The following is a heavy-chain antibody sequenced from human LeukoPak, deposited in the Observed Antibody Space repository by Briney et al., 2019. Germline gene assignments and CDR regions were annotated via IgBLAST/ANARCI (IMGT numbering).Heavy chain of an antibody. CDR3: ASTYDSSGYLGWFDP. V-gene: IGHV3-21*01. CDR1: GFTFSSYS. D-gene: IGHD3-22*01. CDR2: ISSSSSYI. Sequence: GGSLRLSCAASGFTFSSYSMNWVRQAPGKGLEWVSSISSSSSYIYYADSVKGRFTISRDNAKNSLYLQMNSLRAEDTAVYYRASTYDSSGYLGWFDPWGQGTLVTVSS. J-gene: IGHJ5*02.